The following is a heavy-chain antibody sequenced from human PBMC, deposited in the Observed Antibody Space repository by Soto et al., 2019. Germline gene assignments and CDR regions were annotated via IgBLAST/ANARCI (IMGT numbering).Heavy chain of an antibody. J-gene: IGHJ4*02. CDR2: IYWDDDK. Sequence: SGPTLVNPTQTLTLTCTFSGFSLSTSGVGVGWIRQPPGEALEWLALIYWDDDKRYSPSLKSRLTITKDTSKNQVVLTMTNVDPVDTGTYYCAHRLHRNTNWSWGYFDYWGQGTLVTVSS. V-gene: IGHV2-5*02. D-gene: IGHD1-1*01. CDR1: GFSLSTSGVG. CDR3: AHRLHRNTNWSWGYFDY.